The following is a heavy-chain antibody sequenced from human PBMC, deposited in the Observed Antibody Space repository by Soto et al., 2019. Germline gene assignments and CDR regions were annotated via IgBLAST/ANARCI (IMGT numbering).Heavy chain of an antibody. D-gene: IGHD3-16*01. CDR3: AKDSLGGGLHLGPQNYYGLDV. Sequence: GSLILSCSASGFPFIIYAMSWVRKAPGKGLKGLSGFSGSDGSTYYADSVKGRFTISRDNSKNTLYLQMNSLRAEDTAVYYCAKDSLGGGLHLGPQNYYGLDVWGLGPAVTVSS. CDR1: GFPFIIYA. V-gene: IGHV3-23*01. CDR2: FSGSDGST. J-gene: IGHJ6*02.